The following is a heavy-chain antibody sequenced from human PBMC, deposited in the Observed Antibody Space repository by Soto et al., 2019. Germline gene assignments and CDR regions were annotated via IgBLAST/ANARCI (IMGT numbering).Heavy chain of an antibody. V-gene: IGHV2-5*02. CDR1: GFSLSTRGGA. CDR3: AHRPRGYSYYFDY. J-gene: IGHJ4*02. Sequence: QITLKESVPTLVKPTQTRTLTCTFSGFSLSTRGGAVGWFRQPPGKALELLALIYWDEDKWYSPSLKSRLTFTDDTSKNQVVLTMTNMDTVDTATYYSAHRPRGYSYYFDYWGQGTMVTVSS. D-gene: IGHD2-15*01. CDR2: IYWDEDK.